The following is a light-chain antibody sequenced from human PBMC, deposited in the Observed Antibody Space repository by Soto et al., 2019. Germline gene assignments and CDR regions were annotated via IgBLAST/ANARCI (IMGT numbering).Light chain of an antibody. CDR3: QQSYSTPRT. Sequence: DLQMTQSPSSLSASVGDRVTITCRASQSISSYLNWYQQKPGKAPKLLIYAASSLQSGVPSRFSGSGSGTYFTLTSSSLQPEDFATYYCQQSYSTPRTFGQGTKVEIK. CDR2: AAS. V-gene: IGKV1-39*01. CDR1: QSISSY. J-gene: IGKJ1*01.